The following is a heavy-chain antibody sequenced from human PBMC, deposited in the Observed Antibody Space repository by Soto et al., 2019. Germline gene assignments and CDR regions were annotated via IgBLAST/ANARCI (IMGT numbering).Heavy chain of an antibody. CDR2: ISSSSSYI. Sequence: GGSLRLSCAASGFTFSSYSMNWVRQAPGKGLEWVSSISSSSSYIYYADSVKGRFTISRDNAKNSLYLQMNSLRAEDTAVYYCARDGGLVVAAISPFDYWGQGTLVTVSS. CDR1: GFTFSSYS. J-gene: IGHJ4*02. D-gene: IGHD2-15*01. CDR3: ARDGGLVVAAISPFDY. V-gene: IGHV3-21*01.